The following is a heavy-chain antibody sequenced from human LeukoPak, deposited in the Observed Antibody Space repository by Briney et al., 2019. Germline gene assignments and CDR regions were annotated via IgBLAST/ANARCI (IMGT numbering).Heavy chain of an antibody. V-gene: IGHV1-69*04. D-gene: IGHD5-12*01. CDR1: GGTFSSYA. Sequence: SVKVSCKASGGTFSSYAISWVRQAPGQWLEWMGRIIPILGIANYAQKFQGRVTITADKSTSTAYMELSSLRSEDTAVYYCARFGSGYVNSHFDNWGQGTLVTVSS. J-gene: IGHJ4*02. CDR3: ARFGSGYVNSHFDN. CDR2: IIPILGIA.